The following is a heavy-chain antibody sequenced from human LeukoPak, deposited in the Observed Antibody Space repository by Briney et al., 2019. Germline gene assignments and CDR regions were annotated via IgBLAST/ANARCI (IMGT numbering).Heavy chain of an antibody. Sequence: GGSLRLSCAASGFTFSNYAMHWVRQAPGKGLEWVSSITSRSPYIYNADSVKGRFTISRDNAKNSLYLQMNSLRAEDTAVYYCAREHNWTAFDPWGQGTLVTVSS. CDR3: AREHNWTAFDP. CDR2: ITSRSPYI. V-gene: IGHV3-21*01. D-gene: IGHD1-1*01. CDR1: GFTFSNYA. J-gene: IGHJ5*02.